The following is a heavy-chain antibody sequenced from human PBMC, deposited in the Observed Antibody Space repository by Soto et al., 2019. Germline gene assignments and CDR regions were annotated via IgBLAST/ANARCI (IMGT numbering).Heavy chain of an antibody. Sequence: GGSLRLSCAASGFTFSSYGMHWVRQAPGKGLEWVAVISYDGSNKYYADSVKGRFTISRDNSKNTLYLQMNSLGAEDTAVYYCAKGSTPDIVATIDYWGQGTLVTVSS. J-gene: IGHJ4*02. D-gene: IGHD5-12*01. CDR1: GFTFSSYG. CDR3: AKGSTPDIVATIDY. CDR2: ISYDGSNK. V-gene: IGHV3-30*18.